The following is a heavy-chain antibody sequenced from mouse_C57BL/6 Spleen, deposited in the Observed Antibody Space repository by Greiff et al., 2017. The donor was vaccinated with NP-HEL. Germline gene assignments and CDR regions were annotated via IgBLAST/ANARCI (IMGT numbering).Heavy chain of an antibody. D-gene: IGHD1-1*01. CDR3: AREGTVVAREAMDY. CDR1: GYAFTNYL. CDR2: INPGSGGT. Sequence: QVHVKQSGAELVRPGTSVKVSCKASGYAFTNYLIEWVKQRPGQGLEWIGVINPGSGGTNYNEKFKGKATLTADKSSSTAYMQLSSLTSEDSAVYFCAREGTVVAREAMDYWGQGTSVTVSS. J-gene: IGHJ4*01. V-gene: IGHV1-54*01.